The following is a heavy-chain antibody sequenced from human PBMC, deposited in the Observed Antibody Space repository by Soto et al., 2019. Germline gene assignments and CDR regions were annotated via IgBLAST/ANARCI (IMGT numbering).Heavy chain of an antibody. CDR1: WSSLNYKGSC. Sequence: TQSLGQTCTFFWSSLNYKGSCVGWIRQLPEKALDSLAPISWDDDQRYNPSLNSSLIISKETSKNPVVLTMTYMDPVDTATYFCAHRRPYGGSWNLGSFDYWGPGSLVTVFS. V-gene: IGHV2-5*02. D-gene: IGHD6-13*01. CDR2: ISWDDDQ. CDR3: AHRRPYGGSWNLGSFDY. J-gene: IGHJ4*02.